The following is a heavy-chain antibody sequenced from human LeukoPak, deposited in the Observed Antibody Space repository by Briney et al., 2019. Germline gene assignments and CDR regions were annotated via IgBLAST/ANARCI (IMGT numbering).Heavy chain of an antibody. CDR2: IYYGGST. D-gene: IGHD5-18*01. Sequence: PSETLSLTCAVSGGSLSSYYWSWVRQPPGKGLEWVGYIYYGGSTNYNPSLKSRVALSSAKSKNQFSLKLSSVTAADTAVYYCARGLPPEVDGGIQPRPNWFDPWGQGTLVTVSS. CDR1: GGSLSSYY. V-gene: IGHV4-59*01. CDR3: ARGLPPEVDGGIQPRPNWFDP. J-gene: IGHJ5*02.